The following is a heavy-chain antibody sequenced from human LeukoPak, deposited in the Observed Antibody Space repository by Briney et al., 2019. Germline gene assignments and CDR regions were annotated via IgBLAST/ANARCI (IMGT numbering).Heavy chain of an antibody. CDR1: GYTFTSYY. D-gene: IGHD3-10*01. Sequence: ASVKVSCKASGYTFTSYYMHWVRQAPGQGLEWMGIINPSGGSTSYAQKFQGRVTMTRDTSTSTVYMELSSLRSEDTAVYYCARTAYWFGELLGYYYYMDVWGKGTTVTISS. V-gene: IGHV1-46*01. J-gene: IGHJ6*03. CDR3: ARTAYWFGELLGYYYYMDV. CDR2: INPSGGST.